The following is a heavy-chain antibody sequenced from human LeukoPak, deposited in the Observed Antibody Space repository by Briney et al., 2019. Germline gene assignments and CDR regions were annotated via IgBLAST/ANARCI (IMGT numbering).Heavy chain of an antibody. V-gene: IGHV1-69*06. CDR3: ARRAGAYSHPYDY. Sequence: ASVKVSCKASGGTFSSYAISWVRQAPGQGLEWMGGIIPIFGTANYAQKFQGRVTITADKSTSTAYMELNSLRAEDTAVYYCARRAGAYSHPYDYWGQGTLVTVSS. J-gene: IGHJ4*02. CDR1: GGTFSSYA. CDR2: IIPIFGTA. D-gene: IGHD4/OR15-4a*01.